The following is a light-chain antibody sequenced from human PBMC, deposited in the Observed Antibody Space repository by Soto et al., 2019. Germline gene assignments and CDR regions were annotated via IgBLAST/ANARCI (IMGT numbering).Light chain of an antibody. J-gene: IGKJ1*01. CDR3: QQYNNWPRT. V-gene: IGKV3-15*01. CDR1: QSVNSN. CDR2: GTS. Sequence: EIVMTQSPATLSLSPGERATLSCRASQSVNSNLAWYQQKAGQAPRLLIYGTSTRATGIPARFSGSGSGTDFTLTISSLQFEDFEVYYCQQYNNWPRTLGQGTKVDIK.